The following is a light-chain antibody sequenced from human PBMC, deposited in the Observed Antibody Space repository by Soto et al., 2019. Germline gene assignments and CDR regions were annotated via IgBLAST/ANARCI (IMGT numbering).Light chain of an antibody. CDR3: SSFAGTNSFV. CDR1: SSNIGAGYD. V-gene: IGLV1-40*01. J-gene: IGLJ1*01. Sequence: QSVLAQPPSVSGAPGQKVTISCTGSSSNIGAGYDLHWYQQLPGTAPKLLLYGNINRPSGVPDRFSGSKSGTSASLAITGLQAEDEADYYCSSFAGTNSFVFGTGTKLTVL. CDR2: GNI.